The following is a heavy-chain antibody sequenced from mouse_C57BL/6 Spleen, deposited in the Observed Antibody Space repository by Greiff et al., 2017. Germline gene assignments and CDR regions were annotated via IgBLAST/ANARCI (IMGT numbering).Heavy chain of an antibody. D-gene: IGHD2-4*01. V-gene: IGHV1-82*01. CDR2: IYPGDGDT. J-gene: IGHJ4*01. CDR1: GYAFSSSW. CDR3: AILVYDYDYYAMDY. Sequence: QVQLQQSGPELVKPGASVKISCKASGYAFSSSWMNWVKQRPGKGLEWIGRIYPGDGDTNYNGKFKGKDTLTADKSSSTAYMQLSSLTSEDSAFYFCAILVYDYDYYAMDYWGQGTSVTVSS.